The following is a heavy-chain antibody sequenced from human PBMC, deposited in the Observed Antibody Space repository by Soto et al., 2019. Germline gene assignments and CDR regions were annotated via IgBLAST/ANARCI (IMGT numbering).Heavy chain of an antibody. V-gene: IGHV3-21*01. J-gene: IGHJ4*02. CDR3: AREDSIIIPAVSDF. CDR1: GFAFNNNG. Sequence: GGSLRLSCTVSGFAFNNNGITWVRQAPGKGLEWVSSISKSDYTYYSDSVKGRFTISRDNAKNSLSLQMNTLRVEDTAVYYCAREDSIIIPAVSDFWGQGTLVTVSS. D-gene: IGHD2-2*01. CDR2: ISKSDYT.